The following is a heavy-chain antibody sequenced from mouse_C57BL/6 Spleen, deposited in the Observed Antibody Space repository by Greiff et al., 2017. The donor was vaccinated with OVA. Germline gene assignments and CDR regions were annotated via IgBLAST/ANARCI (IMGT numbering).Heavy chain of an antibody. CDR3: AREGGDGSAMDY. J-gene: IGHJ4*01. Sequence: DVQLVESGGGLVKPGGSLKLSCAASGFTFSSYAMSWVRQTPEKRLEWVATISAGGSYTYYPDNVKGRFTISRDNAKNNRYLQMSHLKSEDTAMYYCAREGGDGSAMDYWGQGTSVTVSS. CDR2: ISAGGSYT. V-gene: IGHV5-4*01. CDR1: GFTFSSYA. D-gene: IGHD3-3*01.